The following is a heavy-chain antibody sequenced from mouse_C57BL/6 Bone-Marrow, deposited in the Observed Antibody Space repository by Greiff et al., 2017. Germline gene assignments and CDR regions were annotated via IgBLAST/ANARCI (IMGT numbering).Heavy chain of an antibody. CDR3: GYPYYAMDY. J-gene: IGHJ4*01. CDR2: INSDGGST. D-gene: IGHD2-3*01. Sequence: EVKVVESGGGLVQPGESLKLSCESNEYEFPSHDMSWVRKTPEKRLELVAAINSDGGSTYYPDTMERRFIISRDNTKKTLYLQMSSLRSEDTALSHDGYPYYAMDYWGQGTSVTVSS. CDR1: EYEFPSHD. V-gene: IGHV5-2*01.